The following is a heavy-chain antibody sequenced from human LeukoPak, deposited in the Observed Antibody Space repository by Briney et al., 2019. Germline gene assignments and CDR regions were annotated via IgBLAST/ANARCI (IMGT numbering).Heavy chain of an antibody. Sequence: PSETLSLTCAVYGGSFSGYYWSWIRQPPGKGLEWIGEVNHSGSTNYNPSLKSRVTISVDTSKNQFSLKLSSVTAADTAVYYCARGEDIVATIRFDYWGQGTLVTVSS. CDR3: ARGEDIVATIRFDY. D-gene: IGHD5-12*01. J-gene: IGHJ4*02. CDR2: VNHSGST. CDR1: GGSFSGYY. V-gene: IGHV4-34*01.